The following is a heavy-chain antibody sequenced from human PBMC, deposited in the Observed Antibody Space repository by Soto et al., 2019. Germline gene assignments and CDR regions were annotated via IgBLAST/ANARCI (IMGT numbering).Heavy chain of an antibody. CDR3: AKGRYFDVSGGCANF. V-gene: IGHV3-23*01. J-gene: IGHJ4*02. CDR2: ISGSGWQT. CDR1: GFTFNSYV. Sequence: GGSLRLSCVASGFTFNSYVMSWVRQTPEKGLEWVSAISGSGWQTYYAQSVQGRFTISRDNSKNTVYLHMNSLRAEDSGIYYCAKGRYFDVSGGCANFWGRGTLVTVSS. D-gene: IGHD3-9*01.